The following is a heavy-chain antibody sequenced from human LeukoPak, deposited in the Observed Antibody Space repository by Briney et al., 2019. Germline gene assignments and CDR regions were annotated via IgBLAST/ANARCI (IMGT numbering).Heavy chain of an antibody. CDR2: IRYDGSNK. V-gene: IGHV3-30*02. D-gene: IGHD6-19*01. CDR3: ARTSYSSGHPFDY. CDR1: GFTFSSYG. Sequence: GGSLRLSCAASGFTFSSYGMHWVRQAPGKGLEWVAFIRYDGSNKYYADSVKGRFTISRDNSKNTLYLQMNGLRAEDTAVYYCARTSYSSGHPFDYWGQGTLVTVSS. J-gene: IGHJ4*02.